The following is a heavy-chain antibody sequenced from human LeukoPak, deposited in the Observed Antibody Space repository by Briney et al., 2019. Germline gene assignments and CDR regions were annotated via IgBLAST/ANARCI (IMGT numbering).Heavy chain of an antibody. V-gene: IGHV4-59*12. CDR1: GASIDNYY. Sequence: SETLSLTCTVSGASIDNYYWSWIRQSPGQGLEWIGFVYYRETTYNPSLNTRVQMSVDTSKNQLSLRLTSVTAADTAVYFCARLLDYYDSSGYLDYWGQGTLVTVSS. CDR3: ARLLDYYDSSGYLDY. CDR2: VYYRET. J-gene: IGHJ4*02. D-gene: IGHD3-22*01.